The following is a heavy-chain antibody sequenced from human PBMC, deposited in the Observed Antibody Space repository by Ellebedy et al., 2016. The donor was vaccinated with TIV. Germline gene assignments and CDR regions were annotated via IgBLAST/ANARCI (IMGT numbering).Heavy chain of an antibody. J-gene: IGHJ5*02. CDR3: ARDHSSRRTAWWFDP. CDR2: INPNGGAT. V-gene: IGHV1-46*01. CDR1: GYTFTRHW. Sequence: AASVKVSCKASGYTFTRHWMHWVRRAPGQGLEWMGIINPNGGATTYAQRFQGRITLTRDTSTNTVYMDLSSLRSKDTAVYYCARDHSSRRTAWWFDPWGQGTLVTVSS.